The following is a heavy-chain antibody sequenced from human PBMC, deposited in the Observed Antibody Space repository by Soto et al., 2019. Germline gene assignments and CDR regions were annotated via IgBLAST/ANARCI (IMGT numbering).Heavy chain of an antibody. CDR2: INEDSTYI. D-gene: IGHD3-9*01. V-gene: IGHV3-21*02. CDR1: GFAFNTYS. J-gene: IGHJ6*03. Sequence: EVQLVESGGGLVKPGGSLRLSCTASGFAFNTYSMNWVRQAPGKGLEWVSSINEDSTYIYYADSLRGRFTISRDNAKDSLFLQMNGLRPDDTAVYYGVRDLGRYFRSGYMDLWGDGATVTVSS. CDR3: VRDLGRYFRSGYMDL.